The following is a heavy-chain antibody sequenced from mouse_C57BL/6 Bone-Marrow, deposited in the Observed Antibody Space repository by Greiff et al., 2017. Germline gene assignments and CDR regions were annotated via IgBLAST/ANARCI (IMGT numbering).Heavy chain of an antibody. Sequence: EVKLVESGGGLVQPGGSLKLSCAASGFTFSDYYMYWVRQTPEKRLEWVAYISNGGGSTYYPDTVKGRFTISRDNAKNTLYLQMSRLKSEDTAMYYCARHGETSWFAYWGQGTLVTVSA. V-gene: IGHV5-12*01. CDR1: GFTFSDYY. CDR2: ISNGGGST. CDR3: ARHGETSWFAY. J-gene: IGHJ3*01.